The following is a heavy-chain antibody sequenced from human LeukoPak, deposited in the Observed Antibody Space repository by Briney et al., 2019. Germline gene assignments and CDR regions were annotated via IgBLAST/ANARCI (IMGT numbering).Heavy chain of an antibody. CDR3: ARIYCSRGSCYSSNWFDP. J-gene: IGHJ5*02. D-gene: IGHD2-15*01. V-gene: IGHV3-74*01. CDR2: IDNDGSST. CDR1: GFTFSDYW. Sequence: PGGSLRLSCAASGFTFSDYWMLWVRQAPGKGLVWVSRIDNDGSSTTYADSVKGRFTISRDNAKNTLYLQMSSLRGEDTAVYYCARIYCSRGSCYSSNWFDPWGQGTLVTVSS.